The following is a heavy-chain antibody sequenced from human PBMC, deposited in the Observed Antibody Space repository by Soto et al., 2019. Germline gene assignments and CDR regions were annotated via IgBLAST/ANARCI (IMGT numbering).Heavy chain of an antibody. CDR3: AKADQYYYDSSGPDY. D-gene: IGHD3-22*01. CDR1: GYTFTGYY. CDR2: INPNSGGT. Sequence: ASVKVSCKASGYTFTGYYMHWVRQAPGQGLEWMGWINPNSGGTNYAQKFQGRVTMTRDTSISIAYMELSRLRAEDTAVYYCAKADQYYYDSSGPDYWGQGALVTVSS. J-gene: IGHJ4*02. V-gene: IGHV1-2*02.